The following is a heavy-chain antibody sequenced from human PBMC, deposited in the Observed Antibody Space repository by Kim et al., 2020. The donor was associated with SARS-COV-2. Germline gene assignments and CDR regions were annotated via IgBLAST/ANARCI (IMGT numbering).Heavy chain of an antibody. CDR3: ARHVVGGPFDY. CDR2: P. J-gene: IGHJ4*02. V-gene: IGHV7-4-1*02. Sequence: PTYAQGFTGRFVFSLDTSVSTAYLQISSLKAEDTAVYYCARHVVGGPFDYWGQGALVTVSS. D-gene: IGHD1-26*01.